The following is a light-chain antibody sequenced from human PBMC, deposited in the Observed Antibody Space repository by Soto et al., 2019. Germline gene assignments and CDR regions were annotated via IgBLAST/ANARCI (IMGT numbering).Light chain of an antibody. Sequence: IQLTQSPSSLSASVGDRVTLTCQASRGISSYLAWYQQKPGKAPKLLVYSASTLQSGVPSRFSGSGSGPDFTLTISSLQPEESATYFCKQLNSYPQTFGQGTRLEIK. V-gene: IGKV1-9*01. CDR3: KQLNSYPQT. J-gene: IGKJ5*01. CDR1: RGISSY. CDR2: SAS.